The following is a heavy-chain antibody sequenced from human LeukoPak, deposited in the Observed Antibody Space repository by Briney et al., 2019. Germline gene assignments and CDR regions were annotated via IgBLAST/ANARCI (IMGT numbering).Heavy chain of an antibody. CDR2: ISSSSSYI. CDR3: AKGTRRGPYDSSGYYHAFDI. V-gene: IGHV3-21*04. J-gene: IGHJ3*02. D-gene: IGHD3-22*01. CDR1: GFTFSSYS. Sequence: GGSLRLSCAASGFTFSSYSMNWVRQAPGKGLEWVSSISSSSSYIYYADSVKGRFTISRDNSKNTLYLQMNSLRAEDTAVYYCAKGTRRGPYDSSGYYHAFDIWGQGTMVTVSS.